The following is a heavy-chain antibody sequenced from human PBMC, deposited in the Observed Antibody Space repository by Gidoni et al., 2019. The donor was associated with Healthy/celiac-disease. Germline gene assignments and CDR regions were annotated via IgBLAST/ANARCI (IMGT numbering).Heavy chain of an antibody. CDR3: ARTYPYYGGNSGFRYGMDV. D-gene: IGHD4-17*01. CDR1: GFTFSSYS. CDR2: ISSSSSTI. J-gene: IGHJ6*02. Sequence: EVQLVESGGGLVQPGGSLRLCCAASGFTFSSYSMNGVRQAPGKGLEWVSYISSSSSTIYYADSVKGRFTISRDNAKNSLYLQMNSLRDEDTAVYYCARTYPYYGGNSGFRYGMDVWGQGTTVTVSS. V-gene: IGHV3-48*02.